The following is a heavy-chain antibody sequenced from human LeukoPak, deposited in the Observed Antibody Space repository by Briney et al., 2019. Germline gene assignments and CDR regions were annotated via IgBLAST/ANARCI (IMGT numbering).Heavy chain of an antibody. V-gene: IGHV3-11*01. CDR3: ARDKRQAASGAVDY. CDR2: ISSSGSTI. Sequence: GGSLRLSCAASGLTFSDYYMSWIRQAPGKGLEWVSYISSSGSTIYYADSVKGRFTISRDNAKNSLYLQMNSLRAEDTAVYYCARDKRQAASGAVDYWGQGTLVTVSS. J-gene: IGHJ4*02. D-gene: IGHD4-17*01. CDR1: GLTFSDYY.